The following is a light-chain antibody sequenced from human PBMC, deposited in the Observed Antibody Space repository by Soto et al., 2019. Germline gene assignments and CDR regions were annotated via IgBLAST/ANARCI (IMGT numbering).Light chain of an antibody. CDR3: QQYGSSGT. Sequence: EIVLTQSPCTLSLSPGERATLSCRASQSVSNNYLAWYQQKPVQAPRLLIYGASNRATGIPDRFSGSGSGTDFTLTISRLEPEDFAVYYCQQYGSSGTFGQGTKVDI. J-gene: IGKJ1*01. CDR1: QSVSNNY. V-gene: IGKV3-20*01. CDR2: GAS.